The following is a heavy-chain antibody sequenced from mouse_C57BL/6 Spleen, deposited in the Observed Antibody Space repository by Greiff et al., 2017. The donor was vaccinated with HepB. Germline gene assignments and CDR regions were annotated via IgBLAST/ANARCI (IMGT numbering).Heavy chain of an antibody. J-gene: IGHJ2*01. CDR2: IWSDGST. V-gene: IGHV2-6-1*01. Sequence: QVHVKQSGPGLVAPSQSLSITCTVSGFSLTSYGVHWVRQPPGKGLEWLVVIWSDGSTTYNSALKSRLSISKDNSKSQVFLKMNSLQTDDTAMYYCARHGNDYEGYFDYWGQGTTLTVSS. CDR1: GFSLTSYG. D-gene: IGHD2-4*01. CDR3: ARHGNDYEGYFDY.